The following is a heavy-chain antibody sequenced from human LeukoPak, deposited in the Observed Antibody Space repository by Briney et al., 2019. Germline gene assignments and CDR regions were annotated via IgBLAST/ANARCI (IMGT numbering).Heavy chain of an antibody. CDR3: AKREEYDGFQH. V-gene: IGHV3-23*01. D-gene: IGHD3-3*01. Sequence: GGSLRLSCAASGFTLSSYAMSWVRQAPGKGLEWVSAISGSGGSTYYADSAKGRFTISRDNSKNTLYLQMNSLRAEDAAVYYCAKREEYDGFQHWGQGTLVTVSS. J-gene: IGHJ1*01. CDR2: ISGSGGST. CDR1: GFTLSSYA.